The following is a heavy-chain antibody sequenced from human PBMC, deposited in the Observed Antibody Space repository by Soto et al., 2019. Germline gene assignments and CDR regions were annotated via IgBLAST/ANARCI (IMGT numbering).Heavy chain of an antibody. CDR2: ISGSGGST. V-gene: IGHV3-23*01. D-gene: IGHD6-13*01. J-gene: IGHJ5*02. CDR3: AKPRGAPKQPNAFDP. CDR1: GFTFSSYA. Sequence: GGSLRLSCAASGFTFSSYAMSWVRQAPGKGLEWVSAISGSGGSTYYADSVKGRFTISRDNSKNTLYLQMNSLRAEDTAVYYCAKPRGAPKQPNAFDPWGQGTLVTVSS.